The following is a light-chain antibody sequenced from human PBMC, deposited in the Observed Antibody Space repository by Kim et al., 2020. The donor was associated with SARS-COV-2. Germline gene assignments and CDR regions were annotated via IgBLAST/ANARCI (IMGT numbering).Light chain of an antibody. J-gene: IGLJ2*01. V-gene: IGLV4-69*01. CDR1: SGHSSYA. CDR2: LNSDGSH. CDR3: QTWGTGIVV. Sequence: QPVLTQSPSASASLGASVKLTCTLSSGHSSYAIAWHQQQPEKGPRYLMKLNSDGSHSKGDGIPDRFSGSSSGAERYLTISSLQSEDEADYYCQTWGTGIVVCGGGTQLTVL.